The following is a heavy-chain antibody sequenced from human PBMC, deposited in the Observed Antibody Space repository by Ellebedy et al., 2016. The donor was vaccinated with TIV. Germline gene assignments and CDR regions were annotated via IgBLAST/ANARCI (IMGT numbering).Heavy chain of an antibody. Sequence: PSETLSLTCTVSGGSISSSTYYWGWIRQPPEKGLEWIGSVYHSGNAFYNPSLDSRFTISLDTSKKQFSLKLTSVTAADTAVYFCARGYGGMDYWGQGTLVTVSS. CDR2: VYHSGNA. J-gene: IGHJ4*02. V-gene: IGHV4-39*01. D-gene: IGHD5-12*01. CDR1: GGSISSSTYY. CDR3: ARGYGGMDY.